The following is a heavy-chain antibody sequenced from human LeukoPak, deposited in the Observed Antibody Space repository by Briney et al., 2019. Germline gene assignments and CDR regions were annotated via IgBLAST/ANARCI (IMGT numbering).Heavy chain of an antibody. Sequence: PSETLSLTCTVSGGSISSGGYYWSWIRQHPGKGLEWIGYIYHSGSTYYNPSLKSRVTISVDTSKNQFSLKLSSVTAADTAVYYCARGWRTGIDCWGQGTLVTVSS. CDR3: ARGWRTGIDC. V-gene: IGHV4-31*03. CDR1: GGSISSGGYY. D-gene: IGHD1-14*01. J-gene: IGHJ4*02. CDR2: IYHSGST.